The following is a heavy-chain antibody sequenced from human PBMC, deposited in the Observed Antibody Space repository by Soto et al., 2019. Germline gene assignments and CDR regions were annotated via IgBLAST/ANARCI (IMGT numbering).Heavy chain of an antibody. CDR2: IDIAGDT. Sequence: GGSLRLSFADSGFTFSNYDMHWVRQATGKGLEWVSAIDIAGDTYYPDSVKGRFTISREKAKNSLYLQMNSLRADDTAVYYCARAARWLQSRYFDLWGRGTLVPVSS. CDR3: ARAARWLQSRYFDL. D-gene: IGHD5-12*01. J-gene: IGHJ2*01. V-gene: IGHV3-13*01. CDR1: GFTFSNYD.